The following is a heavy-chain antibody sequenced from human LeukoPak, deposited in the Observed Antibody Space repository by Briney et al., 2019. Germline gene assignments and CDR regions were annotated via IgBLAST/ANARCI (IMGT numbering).Heavy chain of an antibody. CDR3: ASVGYYYDSSGYYYGPPVDY. D-gene: IGHD3-22*01. CDR2: IHHSGST. V-gene: IGHV4-34*01. Sequence: PSETLSLTCAVYGGSFSGYYWSWIRQPPGKRLEWIGGIHHSGSTNYNPSLKSRVTISVDTSKNQFSLKLSSVTAADTAVYYCASVGYYYDSSGYYYGPPVDYWGQGTLVTVSS. CDR1: GGSFSGYY. J-gene: IGHJ4*02.